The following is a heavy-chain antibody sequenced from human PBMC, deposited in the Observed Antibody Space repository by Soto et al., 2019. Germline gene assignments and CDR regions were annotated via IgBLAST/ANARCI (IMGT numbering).Heavy chain of an antibody. CDR1: GGSISSGGYY. CDR3: ARLLADGVCSGGSCYLKLRPKKNAFDI. J-gene: IGHJ3*02. V-gene: IGHV4-31*03. D-gene: IGHD2-15*01. Sequence: PSETLSLTCTVSGGSISSGGYYWSWIRQHPGKGLEWIGYIYYSGSTNYNPSLKSRVTISVDTSKNQFSLKLSSVTAADTAVYYCARLLADGVCSGGSCYLKLRPKKNAFDIWGQGTMVTVSS. CDR2: IYYSGST.